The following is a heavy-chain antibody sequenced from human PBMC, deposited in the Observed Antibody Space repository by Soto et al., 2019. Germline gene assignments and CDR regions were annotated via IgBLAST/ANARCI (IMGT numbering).Heavy chain of an antibody. D-gene: IGHD2-2*01. CDR1: GYTFTSYY. CDR3: ARPQNASRYAYGMDV. CDR2: INPSGTTT. J-gene: IGHJ6*02. Sequence: QVQLVQSGAEVKKPGASVKVSCKASGYTFTSYYMHWVRQAPGQGLEGMGIINPSGTTTDYAQKFQGRVTMTRDTSTSTYYMELSSLRSQDTAEYYCARPQNASRYAYGMDVWGQGTTVTVSS. V-gene: IGHV1-46*01.